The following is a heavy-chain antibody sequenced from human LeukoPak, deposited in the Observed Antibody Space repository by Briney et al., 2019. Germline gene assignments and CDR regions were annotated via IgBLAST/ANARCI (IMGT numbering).Heavy chain of an antibody. CDR2: MSPNSGNT. V-gene: IGHV1-8*01. CDR3: ARGVTAGVDF. Sequence: ASVKLSCKASGYTFTTYDINWVRQATGQGLEWMGWMSPNSGNTGYAQKFQGRVTMTRHTSINTAYMELSSLTSEDTAVYFCARGVTAGVDFWGQGTLVTVSS. D-gene: IGHD6-25*01. J-gene: IGHJ4*02. CDR1: GYTFTTYD.